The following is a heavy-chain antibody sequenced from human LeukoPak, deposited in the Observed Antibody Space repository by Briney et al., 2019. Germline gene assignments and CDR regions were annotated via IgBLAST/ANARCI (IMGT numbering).Heavy chain of an antibody. Sequence: SETLSLTCTVSGDSISSSSYYWGWIRQPPGKELEWIGSIYYSGSTYYNPSLNSRVTISVDTSKNQFSLKLSSETAADTAVYYCARDYLGGNPDAFDIWGQGTMVTVSS. D-gene: IGHD4-23*01. V-gene: IGHV4-39*07. CDR2: IYYSGST. J-gene: IGHJ3*02. CDR1: GDSISSSSYY. CDR3: ARDYLGGNPDAFDI.